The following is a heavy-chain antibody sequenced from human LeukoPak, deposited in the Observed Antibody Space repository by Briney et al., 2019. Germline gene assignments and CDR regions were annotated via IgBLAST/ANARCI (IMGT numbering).Heavy chain of an antibody. D-gene: IGHD6-19*01. V-gene: IGHV1-69*01. CDR2: IIPIFGTA. Sequence: GASVKVSCKASGGTFSSYAISWVRQAPGQGLEWMGGIIPIFGTANYAQKFQGRVTITADESTSTAYMELSGLRSEDTAVYYCASSSYSSGWYLFDYWGQGTLVTVSS. CDR3: ASSSYSSGWYLFDY. J-gene: IGHJ4*02. CDR1: GGTFSSYA.